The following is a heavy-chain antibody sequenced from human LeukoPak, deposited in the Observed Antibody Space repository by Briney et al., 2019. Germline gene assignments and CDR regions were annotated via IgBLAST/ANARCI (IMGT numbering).Heavy chain of an antibody. CDR1: GGSISSYY. V-gene: IGHV4-59*01. CDR3: ARDRGLLNP. CDR2: IYYSGST. D-gene: IGHD3-22*01. Sequence: SETLSLTCTVSGGSISSYYWSWIRQPPGRGLEWIGYIYYSGSTNYNPSLKSRVTISVDTSKNQFSLKLSSVTAADTAVYYCARDRGLLNPWGQGTLVTVSS. J-gene: IGHJ5*02.